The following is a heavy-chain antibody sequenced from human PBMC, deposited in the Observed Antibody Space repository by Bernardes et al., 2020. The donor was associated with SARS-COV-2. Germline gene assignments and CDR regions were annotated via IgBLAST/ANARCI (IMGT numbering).Heavy chain of an antibody. CDR1: GYTFTSHW. V-gene: IGHV5-51*01. D-gene: IGHD6-6*01. CDR3: ATHSDSSERGAFDL. Sequence: GESLKIFCHDSGYTFTSHWIAWVRQMPGKGLEWMGMIYPDDSETRFSPSFQGRVTISADKSIKTAYLQWTSLKASDTAMYYCATHSDSSERGAFDLWGQGTLVTVSS. J-gene: IGHJ3*01. CDR2: IYPDDSET.